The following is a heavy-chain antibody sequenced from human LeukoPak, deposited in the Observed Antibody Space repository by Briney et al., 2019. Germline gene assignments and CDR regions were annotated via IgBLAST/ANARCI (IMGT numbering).Heavy chain of an antibody. V-gene: IGHV1-69*13. CDR3: ARVGNYYGSGSYVEDY. J-gene: IGHJ4*02. CDR1: GGTFSSYA. Sequence: SVKVSCKASGGTFSSYAISWVRQAPGQGLEWMGGIIPIFGTANYAQKFQGRVTITADESTSTAYMELSSLRSEDTAVYYCARVGNYYGSGSYVEDYWGQGTLVTVSS. CDR2: IIPIFGTA. D-gene: IGHD3-10*01.